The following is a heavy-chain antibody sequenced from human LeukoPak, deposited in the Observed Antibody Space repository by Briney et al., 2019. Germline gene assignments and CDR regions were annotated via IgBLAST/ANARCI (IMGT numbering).Heavy chain of an antibody. CDR1: GFTFSSHS. CDR3: APFSAVTHYYFDY. Sequence: KSGGSLRLSCAASGFTFSSHSLMWVRQAPGKGLEWVSSISPDSGYIYYADSVKGRFTISRDNAENPLFLQMNSLGAEDTAVYYCAPFSAVTHYYFDYWGQGTLVTVSS. V-gene: IGHV3-21*01. CDR2: ISPDSGYI. J-gene: IGHJ4*02. D-gene: IGHD6-13*01.